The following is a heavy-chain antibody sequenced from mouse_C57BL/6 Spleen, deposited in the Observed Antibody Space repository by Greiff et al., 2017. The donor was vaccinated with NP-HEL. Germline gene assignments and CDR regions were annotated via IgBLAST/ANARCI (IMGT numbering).Heavy chain of an antibody. D-gene: IGHD1-1*01. J-gene: IGHJ2*01. Sequence: VQLQQSGAELVKPGASVKLSCKASGYTFTSYWMQWVKQRPGQGLEWIGEIDPSDSYTNYNQKFKGKATLTVDTSSSTAYMQLSSLTSEDSAVYYCARGTTVVARGFDYWGQGTTLTVSS. CDR3: ARGTTVVARGFDY. CDR1: GYTFTSYW. V-gene: IGHV1-50*01. CDR2: IDPSDSYT.